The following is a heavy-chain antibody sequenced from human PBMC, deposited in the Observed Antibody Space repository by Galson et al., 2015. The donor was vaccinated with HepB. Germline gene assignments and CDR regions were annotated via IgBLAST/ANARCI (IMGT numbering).Heavy chain of an antibody. CDR2: TSYDGTER. J-gene: IGHJ5*02. V-gene: IGHV3-30*04. CDR3: ARDPYSSASVNWFDL. CDR1: GFNFSRFT. Sequence: SLRLSCAASGFNFSRFTMHWVRQAPGKGLEWVAVTSYDGTERYYGDSVKGRFSISRDNSGNTLFLQMNSLRVEDTAVYYCARDPYSSASVNWFDLWGQGTLVTVSS. D-gene: IGHD6-19*01.